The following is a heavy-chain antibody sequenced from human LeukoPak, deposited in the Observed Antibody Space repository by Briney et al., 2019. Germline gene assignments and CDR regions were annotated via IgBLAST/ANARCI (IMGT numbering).Heavy chain of an antibody. CDR1: GGSISNGSYY. Sequence: PSETLSLTCSVSGGSISNGSYYWGWIRQPPGKGLEWIGNMYYSGTTYYNPSLKSRVTISVDTSKNQFSLRLTSVTAADTAVYYWARQGGGDSGYYSENAFDIWGQGTMVTVSS. V-gene: IGHV4-39*01. J-gene: IGHJ3*02. D-gene: IGHD3-22*01. CDR3: ARQGGGDSGYYSENAFDI. CDR2: MYYSGTT.